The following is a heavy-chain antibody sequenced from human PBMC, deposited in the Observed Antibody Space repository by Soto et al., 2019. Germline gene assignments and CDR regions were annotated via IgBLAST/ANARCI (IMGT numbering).Heavy chain of an antibody. J-gene: IGHJ4*02. CDR1: GGSISSYY. D-gene: IGHD3-16*01. CDR3: ARMGRDYVWEYFDY. CDR2: IYYSGST. Sequence: PSETLSLTCTVSGGSISSYYWSWLRQPPGKGLEWIGYIYYSGSTNYNPSLKSRVTISVDTSKNQFSLKLSSVTAADTAVYYCARMGRDYVWEYFDYCGQGTLVTVS. V-gene: IGHV4-59*01.